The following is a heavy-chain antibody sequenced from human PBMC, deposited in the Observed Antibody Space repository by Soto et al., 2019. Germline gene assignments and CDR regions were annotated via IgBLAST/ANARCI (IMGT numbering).Heavy chain of an antibody. Sequence: GGSLRLSCAASGFTFSSYWMSWVRQAPGKGLEWVANIKQDGSEKYYVDSVKGRFTISRDNAKNSLYLQMNSLRAEDTAVYYCARARLTNWGSVKDAFDIWGQGTMVTVSS. CDR2: IKQDGSEK. CDR1: GFTFSSYW. CDR3: ARARLTNWGSVKDAFDI. J-gene: IGHJ3*02. D-gene: IGHD7-27*01. V-gene: IGHV3-7*01.